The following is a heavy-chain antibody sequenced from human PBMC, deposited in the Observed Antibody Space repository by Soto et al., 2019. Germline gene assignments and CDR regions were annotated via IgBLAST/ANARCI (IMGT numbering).Heavy chain of an antibody. Sequence: QVQLVQSGAEVKKPGSSVKVSCKASGGTFSSSAFSWVRQAPGQGLEWMGGIIPLFRTPDYGQRFQGRVTTAAGESAGTVSMALRGLRSAATAVYFSARDIGRPQFAGHYYYTTAIWGQGTTVTVSS. V-gene: IGHV1-69*12. CDR1: GGTFSSSA. CDR3: ARDIGRPQFAGHYYYTTAI. D-gene: IGHD3-22*01. CDR2: IIPLFRTP. J-gene: IGHJ6*02.